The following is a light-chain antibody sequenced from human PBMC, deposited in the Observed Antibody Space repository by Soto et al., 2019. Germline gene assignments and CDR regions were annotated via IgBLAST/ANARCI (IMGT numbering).Light chain of an antibody. J-gene: IGKJ2*01. CDR1: QSVSSTY. CDR2: GAS. CDR3: QQYGASPYT. Sequence: EMVLTQSPGTLSLSPGERATLSCRASQSVSSTYLGWYQQKPGQAPRLLIYGASSRATGIPDRFSGSGSGTDFTLTIRRLEPEDFAVYYCQQYGASPYTVGQGTKLETK. V-gene: IGKV3-20*01.